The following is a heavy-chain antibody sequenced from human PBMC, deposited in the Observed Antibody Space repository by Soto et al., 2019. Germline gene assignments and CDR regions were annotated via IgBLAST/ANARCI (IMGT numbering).Heavy chain of an antibody. V-gene: IGHV3-23*01. CDR3: AKGRAGYSSGWYGWFDP. Sequence: GGSLRLSCAASGFTFSSYAMSWVRQAPGKGLEWVSAISGSGGSTYYADSVKGRFTISRDNSKNTLYLQMNSLRAEDTAVYYCAKGRAGYSSGWYGWFDPWGQGTLVTVSA. CDR2: ISGSGGST. J-gene: IGHJ5*02. CDR1: GFTFSSYA. D-gene: IGHD6-19*01.